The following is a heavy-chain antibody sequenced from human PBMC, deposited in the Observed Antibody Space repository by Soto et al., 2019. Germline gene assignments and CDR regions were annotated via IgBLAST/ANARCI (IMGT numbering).Heavy chain of an antibody. J-gene: IGHJ3*02. CDR2: IIPIFGTA. Sequence: SVKVSCKASGGTFSSYSISWVRQAPGQGLEWMGGIIPIFGTANYAQKFQGRVTITADESTSTAYMELSSLRSEDTAVYYCARDFGVVIRAFDIWGQGTMVTVSS. D-gene: IGHD3-3*01. CDR3: ARDFGVVIRAFDI. V-gene: IGHV1-69*13. CDR1: GGTFSSYS.